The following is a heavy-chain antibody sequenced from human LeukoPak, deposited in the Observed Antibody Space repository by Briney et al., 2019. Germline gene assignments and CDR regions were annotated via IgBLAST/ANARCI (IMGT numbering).Heavy chain of an antibody. J-gene: IGHJ5*02. CDR3: ARPLMYYYGSETYFWFDP. CDR1: GFNFSTYT. D-gene: IGHD3-10*01. CDR2: ISSSSSYI. Sequence: GGSLRLSCAASGFNFSTYTMNWVRQAPGKGLEWVSSISSSSSYIFYADSLKGRLTISRDNAKNSLYLQMNSLRAEDTAVYYCARPLMYYYGSETYFWFDPWGQGTLVTVSS. V-gene: IGHV3-21*01.